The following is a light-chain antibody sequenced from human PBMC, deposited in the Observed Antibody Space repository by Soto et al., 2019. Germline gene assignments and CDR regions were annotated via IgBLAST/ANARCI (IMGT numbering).Light chain of an antibody. J-gene: IGKJ1*01. CDR1: QSVSSSY. Sequence: IGMTQSAVILSVSPGERATLSCRASQSVSSSYLAWYQQKPGQAPRLLIFGASTRAAGIPARFSGSGSGTEFTLTISSLQSEDFAVYYCQQRSNWPPWTFGQGTKVDIK. CDR3: QQRSNWPPWT. V-gene: IGKV3-15*01. CDR2: GAS.